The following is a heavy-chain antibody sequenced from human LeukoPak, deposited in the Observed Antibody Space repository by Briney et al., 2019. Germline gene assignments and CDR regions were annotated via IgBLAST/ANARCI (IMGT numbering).Heavy chain of an antibody. V-gene: IGHV3-15*07. CDR1: GFTFSNAW. D-gene: IGHD3-22*01. Sequence: GGSLRLSCAASGFTFSNAWMNWVRQAPGKGLEWVGRIKSKTDGGTTDYAAPVKGRFTISREDSKNTLYLQMNSLKTEDTAIYYCTKGFGTYDSSDFDSWGQGTLVTVSS. CDR2: IKSKTDGGTT. CDR3: TKGFGTYDSSDFDS. J-gene: IGHJ4*02.